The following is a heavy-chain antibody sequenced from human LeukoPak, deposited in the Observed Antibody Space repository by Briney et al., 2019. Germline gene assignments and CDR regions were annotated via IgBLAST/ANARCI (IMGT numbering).Heavy chain of an antibody. CDR1: GGSISSGGYY. V-gene: IGHV4-31*03. D-gene: IGHD5-12*01. CDR3: ARDRGYSGNMDV. Sequence: PSQTLSLTCTLSGGSISSGGYYWSWIREHPGKGLEWIWYIYFSGSTYYNPSLESGVTISVDTSKNQFSLKLSSVTAADTAVYDCARDRGYSGNMDVWGQGTTVTVSS. J-gene: IGHJ6*02. CDR2: IYFSGST.